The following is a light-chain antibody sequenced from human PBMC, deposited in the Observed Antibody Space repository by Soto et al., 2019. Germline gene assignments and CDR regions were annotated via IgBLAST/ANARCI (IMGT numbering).Light chain of an antibody. J-gene: IGLJ1*01. Sequence: QSVLTQPPSVSGAPGQRVTISCTGSSSNIGAGYDVHWYQQLPGTAPKLLIYGNSNRPSGVPDRFSGSKSGTSASLAITGLQAEYESFYDSQSSDSCPSALHVVVPRTK. CDR2: GNS. CDR1: SSNIGAGYD. CDR3: QSSDSCPSALHV. V-gene: IGLV1-40*01.